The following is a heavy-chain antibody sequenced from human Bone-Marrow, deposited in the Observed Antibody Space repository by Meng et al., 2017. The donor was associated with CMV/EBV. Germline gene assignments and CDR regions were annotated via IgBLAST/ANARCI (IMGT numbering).Heavy chain of an antibody. V-gene: IGHV3-33*06. Sequence: GESLMIPCAASGCTYRSYGLHWVRQAPGNGMEWVAVIWYEGSNKYYEHPVQGRFTISRDNSKNTPYLQMHSLRADDTAVYYCAKDLVSMGLLCFGERIGTDYWGQGTLVTVSS. CDR2: IWYEGSNK. CDR3: AKDLVSMGLLCFGERIGTDY. CDR1: GCTYRSYG. J-gene: IGHJ4*02. D-gene: IGHD3-10*01.